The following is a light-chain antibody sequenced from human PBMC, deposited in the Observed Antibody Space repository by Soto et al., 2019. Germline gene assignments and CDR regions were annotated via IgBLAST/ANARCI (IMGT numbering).Light chain of an antibody. Sequence: EIVLTQSPATLSLSPGERATLSFRASQSFGSSLAWYQQKLGQAPRLLIYGASSRATGIPDRFSGSGSGTDFTLTICRLEPEDFAVYYCQQYGSSHTFGQGTRLEIK. V-gene: IGKV3-20*01. CDR1: QSFGSS. J-gene: IGKJ5*01. CDR2: GAS. CDR3: QQYGSSHT.